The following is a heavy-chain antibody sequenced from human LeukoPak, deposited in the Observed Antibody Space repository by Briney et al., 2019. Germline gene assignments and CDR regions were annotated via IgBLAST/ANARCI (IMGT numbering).Heavy chain of an antibody. CDR2: IYYSGST. V-gene: IGHV4-61*01. CDR1: GGSISSSSYY. D-gene: IGHD3-10*01. CDR3: ARRSFYYGGLDY. Sequence: SETLSLTCTVSGGSISSSSYYWSWIRQPPGKGLEWIGYIYYSGSTNYNPSLKSRVTISVDTSKNQFSLKLSSVTAADTAVYYCARRSFYYGGLDYWGQGTLVTVSS. J-gene: IGHJ4*02.